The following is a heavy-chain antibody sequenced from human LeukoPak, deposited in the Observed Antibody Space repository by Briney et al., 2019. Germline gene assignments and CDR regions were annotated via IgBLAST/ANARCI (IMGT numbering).Heavy chain of an antibody. D-gene: IGHD3-3*01. V-gene: IGHV1-2*02. J-gene: IGHJ5*02. CDR3: AREDDFWSGYRSRFDP. Sequence: ASVKVSCKASGYTFTGYYMHWVRQAPGQGLEWMGWINPNSGGTNYAQKFQGRVTMTRDTSISTAYMELSRLRSDDTAVYYCAREDDFWSGYRSRFDPWGQGTQVTVSS. CDR2: INPNSGGT. CDR1: GYTFTGYY.